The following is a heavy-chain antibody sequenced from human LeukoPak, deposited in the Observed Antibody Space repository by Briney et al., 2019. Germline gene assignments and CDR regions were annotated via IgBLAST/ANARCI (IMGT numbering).Heavy chain of an antibody. CDR1: GGSISSSSYY. J-gene: IGHJ4*02. CDR3: ARHVVLYYFDY. Sequence: PSETLSLTCTVSGGSISSSSYYWRWLRQPPGKGLEWIGSIYYSGSTYYNLSLKSRVTISVDTSKNQFSLKLSSVTAADTAVYYCARHVVLYYFDYWGQGTLVTVSS. D-gene: IGHD2-15*01. CDR2: IYYSGST. V-gene: IGHV4-39*01.